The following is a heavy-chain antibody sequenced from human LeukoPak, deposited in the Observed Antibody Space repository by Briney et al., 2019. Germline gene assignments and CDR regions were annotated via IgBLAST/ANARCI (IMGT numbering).Heavy chain of an antibody. J-gene: IGHJ4*02. Sequence: ASVKVSCKASGYTFTGYYMHWVRQAPGQGLEWMGWINPNSGGTNYAQKFQGRVTMTRDTSISTAYMELSSLRSEDTAVYYCARGREAGARRYYFDYWGQGTLVTVSS. V-gene: IGHV1-2*02. CDR1: GYTFTGYY. CDR3: ARGREAGARRYYFDY. D-gene: IGHD1-26*01. CDR2: INPNSGGT.